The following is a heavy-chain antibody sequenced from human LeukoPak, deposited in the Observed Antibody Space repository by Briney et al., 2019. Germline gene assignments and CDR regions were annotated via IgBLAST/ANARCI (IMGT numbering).Heavy chain of an antibody. V-gene: IGHV1-3*01. CDR1: GYTFTSYA. D-gene: IGHD6-13*01. Sequence: ASVKVSCKASGYTFTSYAMHWVRQAPGQRLEWMGWINAGNGNTKYSQKFQGRVTITRDTSASTAYMELSSLRSEDTAVYYCAVGIAAAGTTYYFDYWGQGTLSPSPQ. CDR2: INAGNGNT. J-gene: IGHJ4*02. CDR3: AVGIAAAGTTYYFDY.